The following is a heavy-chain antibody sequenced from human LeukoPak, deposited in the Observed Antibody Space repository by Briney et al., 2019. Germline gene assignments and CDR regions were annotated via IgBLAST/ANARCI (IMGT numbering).Heavy chain of an antibody. CDR3: ARVKGGSYYDSSGYCDY. CDR2: ISAYNGNT. J-gene: IGHJ4*02. CDR1: GYTFTSYG. D-gene: IGHD3-22*01. V-gene: IGHV1-18*01. Sequence: ASVKVSCKASGYTFTSYGISWVRQAPGQGLEWMGWISAYNGNTNYAQKLQGRVTMTTDTSTSTAYMELRSLRSDDTAVYYCARVKGGSYYDSSGYCDYWGQGTLVTVSS.